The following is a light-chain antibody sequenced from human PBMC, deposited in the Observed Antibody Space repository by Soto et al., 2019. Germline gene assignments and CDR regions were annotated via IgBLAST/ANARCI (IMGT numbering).Light chain of an antibody. CDR2: GAS. J-gene: IGKJ1*01. CDR3: QQYTDWPTT. V-gene: IGKV3-15*01. Sequence: EIVMTQSPATLSESPGEGATLSCRASQSISTTVAWYQQKPGQAPRLLIYGASTRATGIPVRFTGSGSGTEFTLIISSLQSEDLAVYYCQQYTDWPTTFGQGTKVDIK. CDR1: QSISTT.